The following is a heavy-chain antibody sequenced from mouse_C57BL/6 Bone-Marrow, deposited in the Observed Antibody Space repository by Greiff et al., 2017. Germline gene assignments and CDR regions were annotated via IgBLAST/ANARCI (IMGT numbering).Heavy chain of an antibody. Sequence: QVTLKESGPGILQPSQTLSLTCSFSGFSLNTFGMGVGWIRQPSGKGLEWLAHIWWDDDKYYNPALKSRLTISKDTSKNQVFLKIANVDTADTATYFCARTPYSNYWYFVVWGTGTTVTVSS. CDR3: ARTPYSNYWYFVV. CDR2: IWWDDDK. J-gene: IGHJ1*03. CDR1: GFSLNTFGMG. D-gene: IGHD2-5*01. V-gene: IGHV8-8*01.